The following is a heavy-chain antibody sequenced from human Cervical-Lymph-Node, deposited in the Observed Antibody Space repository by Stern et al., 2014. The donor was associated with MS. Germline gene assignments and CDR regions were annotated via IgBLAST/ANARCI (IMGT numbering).Heavy chain of an antibody. CDR1: GGSISSSGYY. J-gene: IGHJ5*02. Sequence: VQLVESGPGLVKPSQTLSLTCTVSGGSISSSGYYWSWIRQPADKGLEWIGRIHDSGSTYYNPSLKRRVTISMDTAKNPFSLKLPSVTAADTAVYYCATTRWDLFTWNWFDPWGQGTLVTVSS. CDR2: IHDSGST. CDR3: ATTRWDLFTWNWFDP. V-gene: IGHV4-61*02. D-gene: IGHD1-26*01.